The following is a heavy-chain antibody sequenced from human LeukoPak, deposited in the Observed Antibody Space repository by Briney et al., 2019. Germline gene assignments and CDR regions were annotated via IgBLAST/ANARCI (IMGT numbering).Heavy chain of an antibody. J-gene: IGHJ4*02. Sequence: SGGSLRLSCAASGFTFSSYSMNWVRQAPGKGLEWVSSISSSSSYIYYADSVKGRFTISRDNAKNSLYLQMNSLRAEDTAVYYCARRRDILTGYLFDYWGQGTLVTVSS. CDR1: GFTFSSYS. D-gene: IGHD3-9*01. CDR2: ISSSSSYI. CDR3: ARRRDILTGYLFDY. V-gene: IGHV3-21*01.